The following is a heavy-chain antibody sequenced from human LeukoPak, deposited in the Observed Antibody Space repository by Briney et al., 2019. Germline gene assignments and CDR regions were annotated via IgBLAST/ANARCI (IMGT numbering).Heavy chain of an antibody. CDR3: ARGVTARGFYYYMDI. J-gene: IGHJ6*03. V-gene: IGHV1-2*02. D-gene: IGHD2-21*02. Sequence: ASVKVSCKVSGYTFTGYYIHWVRQAPGQGLEWMGWISPTSGGTNYAQKFQGRVTMTRDTSISTAYMELSRLRSDDTAVYSCARGVTARGFYYYMDIWGRGTTVTISS. CDR2: ISPTSGGT. CDR1: GYTFTGYY.